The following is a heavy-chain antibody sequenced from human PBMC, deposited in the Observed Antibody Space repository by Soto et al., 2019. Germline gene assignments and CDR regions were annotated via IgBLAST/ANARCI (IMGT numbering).Heavy chain of an antibody. D-gene: IGHD6-13*01. J-gene: IGHJ4*02. V-gene: IGHV4-4*02. CDR3: ARDEREAAAGFY. CDR2: IYHSGST. Sequence: SETLSLTCAVSGGSISSSNWWSGVRQPPGKGLECILEIYHSGSTNYNPSLKSRVTISVDKSKNQFSLKLSSVTAADTAVYYCARDEREAAAGFYWGQGTLVTVSS. CDR1: GGSISSSNW.